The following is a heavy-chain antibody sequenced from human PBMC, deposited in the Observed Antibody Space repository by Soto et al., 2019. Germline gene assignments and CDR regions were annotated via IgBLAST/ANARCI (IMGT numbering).Heavy chain of an antibody. CDR3: ARDLPYYDILTNDFDY. CDR1: GYTFTSYD. V-gene: IGHV1-8*01. Sequence: ASVKVSCKASGYTFTSYDINWVRQATGQGLEWMGRMNPNSGNTGYAQKLQGRVTMTRDTSTSTAYMELSSLRSDDTAVYYCARDLPYYDILTNDFDYWGQGTLVTVSS. D-gene: IGHD3-9*01. CDR2: MNPNSGNT. J-gene: IGHJ4*02.